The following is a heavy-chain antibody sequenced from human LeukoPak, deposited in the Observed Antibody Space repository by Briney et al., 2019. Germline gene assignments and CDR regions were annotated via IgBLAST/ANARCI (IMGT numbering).Heavy chain of an antibody. Sequence: TGGSLRLSCVAPGFTFSNYDMNWVRQVPGKGLEWVSYISNSGSSKYYVDSVKGRFTISRDNAQNSLYLQMNSLRAEDTAVYYCASLTVTGGSLSDYWGQGTLVTVSS. J-gene: IGHJ4*02. CDR2: ISNSGSSK. CDR3: ASLTVTGGSLSDY. V-gene: IGHV3-48*03. CDR1: GFTFSNYD. D-gene: IGHD2-15*01.